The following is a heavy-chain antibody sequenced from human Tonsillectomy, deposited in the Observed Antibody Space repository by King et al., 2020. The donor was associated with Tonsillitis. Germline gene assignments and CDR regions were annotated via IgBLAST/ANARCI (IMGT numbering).Heavy chain of an antibody. CDR1: GYTFTSYG. V-gene: IGHV1-18*04. J-gene: IGHJ3*02. D-gene: IGHD3-10*01. Sequence: QLVQSGAEVKKPGASVKVSCKASGYTFTSYGLSWVRQAPGQGLEWMGWISAYNGNTNYVQKLHGRVTMTTDTSTSTAYMELTSLRSDDTAAYYCARGLSYVTGRYYGYDAFDIWGQGTMVTVSS. CDR3: ARGLSYVTGRYYGYDAFDI. CDR2: ISAYNGNT.